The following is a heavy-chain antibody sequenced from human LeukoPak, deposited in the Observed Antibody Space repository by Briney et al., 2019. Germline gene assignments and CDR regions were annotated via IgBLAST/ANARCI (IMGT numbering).Heavy chain of an antibody. V-gene: IGHV3-23*01. Sequence: PGGSLRLSCSASGFTFSSFVMSWVRQSPGKGLEWVSGVSATGRETFYADSVGGRFTISRDNSKNTVYLQMNSLTTEDTAKYYCARTWNSAIGSAGDWFDHWGQGAQVIVSS. CDR2: VSATGRET. CDR3: ARTWNSAIGSAGDWFDH. CDR1: GFTFSSFV. D-gene: IGHD3-10*01. J-gene: IGHJ5*02.